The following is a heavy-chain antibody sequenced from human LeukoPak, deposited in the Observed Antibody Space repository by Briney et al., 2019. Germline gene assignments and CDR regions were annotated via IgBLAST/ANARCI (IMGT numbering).Heavy chain of an antibody. CDR2: IFGSGGNA. CDR1: GFTFNSYA. J-gene: IGHJ4*02. CDR3: VKTTVGYSGRRGPGWLVDY. V-gene: IGHV3-23*01. Sequence: GGSLRLSCVASGFTFNSYAMYWVRQAPGKGLEWISGIFGSGGNAHYADSVRGRFTISRDNSKNTVYLQLDSLRVEDTAVYYCVKTTVGYSGRRGPGWLVDYGGQGALVTVS. D-gene: IGHD5-12*01.